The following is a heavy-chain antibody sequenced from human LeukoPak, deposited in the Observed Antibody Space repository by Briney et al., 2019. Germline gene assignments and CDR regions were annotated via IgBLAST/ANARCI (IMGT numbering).Heavy chain of an antibody. CDR1: GYTFTNYG. CDR2: ISAYNGNT. D-gene: IGHD3-3*01. Sequence: GASVKVSCKASGYTFTNYGISWVRQAPGQGLEWMGWISAYNGNTNYAQKLQGRVTMTTDTSTSTAYMELRSLRSDDTAVYYCAREGTDFWSGPNQYFQHWGQGTLVTVSS. J-gene: IGHJ1*01. CDR3: AREGTDFWSGPNQYFQH. V-gene: IGHV1-18*01.